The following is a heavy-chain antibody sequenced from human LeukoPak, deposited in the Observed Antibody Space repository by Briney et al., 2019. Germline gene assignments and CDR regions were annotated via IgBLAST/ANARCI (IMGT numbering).Heavy chain of an antibody. D-gene: IGHD2-15*01. V-gene: IGHV4-59*01. CDR1: GGSISSYY. J-gene: IGHJ5*02. CDR2: IYYSGST. CDR3: ARDWSDCSGGSCYFNWFDP. Sequence: SETLSLTCTVSGGSISSYYWSWIRQPPGKGLEWIGYIYYSGSTNYNPSLKSRVTTSVDTSKNQFSLKLSSVTAADTAVYYCARDWSDCSGGSCYFNWFDPWGQGTLVTVSS.